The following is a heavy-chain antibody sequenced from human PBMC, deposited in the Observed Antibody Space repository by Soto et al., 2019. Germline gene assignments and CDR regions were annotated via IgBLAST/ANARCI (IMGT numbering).Heavy chain of an antibody. CDR3: AIFRSRSGSYHPFGY. Sequence: QVQLVQSGAEVKKPGSSVKVSCKDSGGTFSNYAISWVRQAPGQGLEWMGGIIPLFGTANYAQTFQGRVKVTADESTSTAYRELSSLRAEDTAVSYCAIFRSRSGSYHPFGYWGQGTLVTVSS. J-gene: IGHJ4*02. D-gene: IGHD3-10*01. CDR1: GGTFSNYA. V-gene: IGHV1-69*01. CDR2: IIPLFGTA.